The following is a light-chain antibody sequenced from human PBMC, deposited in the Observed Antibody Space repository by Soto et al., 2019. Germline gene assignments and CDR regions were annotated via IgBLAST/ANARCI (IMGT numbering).Light chain of an antibody. CDR2: DVS. V-gene: IGLV2-14*01. Sequence: QSALTQPASVSGSPGQSITISCTGTSSDVGGYNYVSWYQQHPGKAPKLVIYDVSNRPSGVSNRFSGSKSGNTASLTISGLQAEDEADYYCSSYTSSITLIFGGGTKQTVL. J-gene: IGLJ2*01. CDR1: SSDVGGYNY. CDR3: SSYTSSITLI.